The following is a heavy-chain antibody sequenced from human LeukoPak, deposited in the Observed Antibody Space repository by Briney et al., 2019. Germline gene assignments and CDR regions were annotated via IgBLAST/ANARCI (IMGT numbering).Heavy chain of an antibody. CDR2: IIPIFGTA. V-gene: IGHV1-69*05. J-gene: IGHJ3*02. D-gene: IGHD1-26*01. CDR1: GGTFSSHA. CDR3: ARDKDLLDAFDI. Sequence: SVKVFCKASGGTFSSHAISWVRQAPGQGLEWRGWIIPIFGTANYAQKFQGRVTITTDESTSTAYMELSSLRSEDTAVYYCARDKDLLDAFDIWGQGTMVTVSS.